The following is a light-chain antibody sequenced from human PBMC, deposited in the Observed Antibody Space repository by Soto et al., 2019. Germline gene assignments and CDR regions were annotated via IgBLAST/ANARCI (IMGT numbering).Light chain of an antibody. CDR3: QQCYSTPFT. V-gene: IGKV4-1*01. J-gene: IGKJ3*01. CDR1: QSILYTSNNKNY. Sequence: DIVMTQSSDSLAVSLGERATINCKSSQSILYTSNNKNYLAWYQQKPGQPPKLLIHWASNRGSGVPDRFSGSGSGTDFTLTISSLQAEDVAVYYCQQCYSTPFTFGPGTKVDIK. CDR2: WAS.